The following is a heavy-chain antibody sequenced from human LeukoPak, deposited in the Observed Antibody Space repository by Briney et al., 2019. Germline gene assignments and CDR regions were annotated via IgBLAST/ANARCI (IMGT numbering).Heavy chain of an antibody. J-gene: IGHJ4*02. CDR1: GFTFSNFA. CDR2: VSGSGDST. Sequence: GGSLRLSCAASGFTFSNFAMTWVRLAPGRGLEWVSTVSGSGDSTHCADSVKGRFTISRDNSKNTLYLQMNRLRVEDTALYYCAKGSVDTSYIDYWGQGTLVTVSS. V-gene: IGHV3-23*01. D-gene: IGHD3-10*01. CDR3: AKGSVDTSYIDY.